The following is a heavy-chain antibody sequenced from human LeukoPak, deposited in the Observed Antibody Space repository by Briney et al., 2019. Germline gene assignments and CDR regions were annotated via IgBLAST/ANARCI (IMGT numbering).Heavy chain of an antibody. CDR2: ISASGGNT. CDR3: ASGSPGLDYNYYMDV. V-gene: IGHV3-23*01. Sequence: GGSLRLSCAVSGFTFSIYAMSWVRQAPGKGLEWVSAISASGGNTYYANSVKGRFTISRDNSKNTLYLQMNSLRAEDTAVYYCASGSPGLDYNYYMDVWGKGTTVTVSS. D-gene: IGHD1-26*01. J-gene: IGHJ6*03. CDR1: GFTFSIYA.